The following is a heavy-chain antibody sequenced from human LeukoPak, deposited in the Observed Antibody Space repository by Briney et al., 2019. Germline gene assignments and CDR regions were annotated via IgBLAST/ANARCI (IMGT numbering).Heavy chain of an antibody. CDR3: ARGMDSSGYYALDY. CDR2: IYTSGST. V-gene: IGHV4-4*07. Sequence: PSETLSFTCTVSGGSISSYYWSWIRQPAGKGLEWIGRIYTSGSTNYNPSLKSRVTMSVDTSKNQFSLKLSSVTAADTAVYYCARGMDSSGYYALDYWGQGTLVTVSS. J-gene: IGHJ4*02. CDR1: GGSISSYY. D-gene: IGHD3-22*01.